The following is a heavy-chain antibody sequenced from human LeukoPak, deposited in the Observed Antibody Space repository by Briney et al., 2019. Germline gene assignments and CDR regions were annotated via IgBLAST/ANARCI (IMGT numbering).Heavy chain of an antibody. CDR1: GFTFSSNY. V-gene: IGHV3-53*01. CDR2: TYSGGST. J-gene: IGHJ1*01. D-gene: IGHD1-14*01. Sequence: PGGSLRLSCAASGFTFSSNYMSWVRQAPGKGLEWVSVTYSGGSTYYSDSVKGRFTISRDNSKNTLYLQMNSLRAEDTAVYYCARQKSRSNFQHWGQGTLVTVSS. CDR3: ARQKSRSNFQH.